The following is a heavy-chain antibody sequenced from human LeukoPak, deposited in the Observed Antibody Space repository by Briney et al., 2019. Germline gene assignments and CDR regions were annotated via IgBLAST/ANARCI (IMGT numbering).Heavy chain of an antibody. J-gene: IGHJ4*02. Sequence: SETLSLTCTVSGGSLSSSSYYWGWIRQPPGKGLEWIGSIYYSGSTYYNPSLKSRVTISVDTSKNQFSLKLSSVTAADTAVYYCARLALSSSVDYWGQGTLVTVSS. CDR1: GGSLSSSSYY. V-gene: IGHV4-39*01. D-gene: IGHD6-6*01. CDR3: ARLALSSSVDY. CDR2: IYYSGST.